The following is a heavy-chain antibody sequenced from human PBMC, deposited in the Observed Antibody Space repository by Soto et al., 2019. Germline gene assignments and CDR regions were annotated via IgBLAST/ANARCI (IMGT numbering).Heavy chain of an antibody. CDR3: AADYGDPKGYYYYGMDV. CDR2: INPSGGST. V-gene: IGHV1-46*01. D-gene: IGHD4-17*01. J-gene: IGHJ6*02. Sequence: ASVKVSCKDSGYTFTSYYMHWVRQAPGQGLEWMGIINPSGGSTSYAQKFQGRVTMTRDTSTSTVYMELSSLRSEDTAVYYCAADYGDPKGYYYYGMDVWGQGTTVTVSS. CDR1: GYTFTSYY.